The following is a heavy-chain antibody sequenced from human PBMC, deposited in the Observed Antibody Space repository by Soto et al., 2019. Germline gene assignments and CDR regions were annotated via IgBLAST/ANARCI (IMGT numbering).Heavy chain of an antibody. Sequence: TLSLTCTVSGSPISDHYWSWIRQPPGKGLEWIGYIYHSGSTYYNPSLKSRVTISVDRSKNQFSLKLSSVTAADTAVYYCARAGDSSGPVALGYWGQGTLVTVSS. J-gene: IGHJ4*02. D-gene: IGHD6-19*01. CDR2: IYHSGST. CDR3: ARAGDSSGPVALGY. CDR1: GSPISDHY. V-gene: IGHV4-30-2*01.